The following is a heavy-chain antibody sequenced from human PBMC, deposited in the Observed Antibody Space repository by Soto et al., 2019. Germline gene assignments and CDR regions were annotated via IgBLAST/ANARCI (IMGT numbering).Heavy chain of an antibody. D-gene: IGHD6-19*01. V-gene: IGHV3-30-3*01. CDR1: GFSFSSYA. CDR2: ISHDGINK. CDR3: ARDMYSSDYFVKWFEP. J-gene: IGHJ5*02. Sequence: QVRLVESGGGVVQPGRSLRLSCTASGFSFSSYAMYWFRQPPGKGLEWVAVISHDGINKHYADSVKGRVTGSRDNSNHSLDLQLNSLRGEDTAMYYCARDMYSSDYFVKWFEPWGQGTLVTVSS.